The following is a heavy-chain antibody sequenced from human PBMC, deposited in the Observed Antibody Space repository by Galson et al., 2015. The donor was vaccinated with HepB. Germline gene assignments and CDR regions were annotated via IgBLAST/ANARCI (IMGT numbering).Heavy chain of an antibody. CDR2: IYPDDSDT. J-gene: IGHJ3*02. V-gene: IGHV5-51*03. CDR1: GYSFTTYW. CDR3: AARAGSSGWYTTAFDI. D-gene: IGHD6-19*01. Sequence: QSGAEVKKPGESLKISCKGSGYSFTTYWIGWVRQMPGKGLEWMGIIYPDDSDTKYRPSFQGQVTISADKSISTAYLQWSSLKASDTAMYYCAARAGSSGWYTTAFDIWGQGTMVNVSS.